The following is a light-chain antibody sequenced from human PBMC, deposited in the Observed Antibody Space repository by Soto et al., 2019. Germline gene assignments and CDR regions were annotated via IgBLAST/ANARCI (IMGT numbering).Light chain of an antibody. CDR2: GAS. CDR3: QQYGSSPT. Sequence: ESVLTQSPGTLSLSPGERATLSCRASQSVSSTYVAWYQQKPGQPPSLLIHGASSRAAGIPDRFSGSGSGTDFTLTISRLEPEDFAFYYCQQYGSSPTFGQGTKVDIK. CDR1: QSVSSTY. V-gene: IGKV3-20*01. J-gene: IGKJ1*01.